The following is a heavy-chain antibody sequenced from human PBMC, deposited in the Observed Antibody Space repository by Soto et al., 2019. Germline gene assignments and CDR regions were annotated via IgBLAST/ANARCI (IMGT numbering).Heavy chain of an antibody. V-gene: IGHV3-23*01. CDR3: AKGLRYDLSGYFDS. CDR2: ISGSASDT. D-gene: IGHD3-22*01. J-gene: IGHJ4*02. Sequence: GGSLRLSCSASGFTFNNYGMSWVRQAPGKGLEWVSAISGSASDTHYGASVKGRFVISRDNSNNTLYLHMSSMRAEDTAVYYLAKGLRYDLSGYFDSWGQGILVTVSS. CDR1: GFTFNNYG.